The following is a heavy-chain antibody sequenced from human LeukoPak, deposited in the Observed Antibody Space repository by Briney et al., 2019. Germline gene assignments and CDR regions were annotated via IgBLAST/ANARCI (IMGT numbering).Heavy chain of an antibody. Sequence: SETLSLTCTVSGGSVCSGSYYWSWIRQPPGKGLEWIGYIYYSGSTNYNPSLKSRVTISVDTSKNQFSLKLSSVTAADTAVYYCARAAERDYGDPDAFDIWGQGTMVTVSS. J-gene: IGHJ3*02. CDR2: IYYSGST. V-gene: IGHV4-61*01. D-gene: IGHD4-17*01. CDR1: GGSVCSGSYY. CDR3: ARAAERDYGDPDAFDI.